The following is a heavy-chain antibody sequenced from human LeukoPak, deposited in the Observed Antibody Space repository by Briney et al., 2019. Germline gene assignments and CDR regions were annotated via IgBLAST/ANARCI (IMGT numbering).Heavy chain of an antibody. V-gene: IGHV5-51*01. CDR3: ARQEYCSGGSCYTWFDS. J-gene: IGHJ5*01. Sequence: AGESLKISCKGSGYSFTNSWIGWVRLMPGKGLEWVGIIYPADSDIRYSPSFQGQVTISADKSINTAYLQWSSLKASDTAMYYCARQEYCSGGSCYTWFDSWGQGTLVTVSS. CDR1: GYSFTNSW. D-gene: IGHD2-15*01. CDR2: IYPADSDI.